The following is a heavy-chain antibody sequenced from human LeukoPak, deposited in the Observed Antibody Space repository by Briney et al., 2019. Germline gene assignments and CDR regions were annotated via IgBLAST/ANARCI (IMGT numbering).Heavy chain of an antibody. Sequence: GGSLRLSCAASGFTFSSYNMNWIRQAPGKGLEWVSHISSSSSTIYYADSVKGRFTISRDNAKNSLFLQMNSLRDDDTAIYYCTRVVTSYYYMDVWGKGTTVTVSS. D-gene: IGHD5-18*01. V-gene: IGHV3-48*02. CDR1: GFTFSSYN. CDR2: ISSSSSTI. CDR3: TRVVTSYYYMDV. J-gene: IGHJ6*03.